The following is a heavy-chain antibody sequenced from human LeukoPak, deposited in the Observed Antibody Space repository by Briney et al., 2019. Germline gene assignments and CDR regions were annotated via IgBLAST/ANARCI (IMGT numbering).Heavy chain of an antibody. CDR3: ARDRQWHNY. CDR1: GFTFRSFT. V-gene: IGHV3-21*01. CDR2: ISRSSSYI. D-gene: IGHD6-19*01. J-gene: IGHJ4*02. Sequence: PGGSLRLSCAASGFTFRSFTMNWVRQAPGKGLEGVSSISRSSSYIYYADSVKGRFTISRDNAKNSLYLQMNSLRAEDTAVYYCARDRQWHNYWGQGTLVTVSS.